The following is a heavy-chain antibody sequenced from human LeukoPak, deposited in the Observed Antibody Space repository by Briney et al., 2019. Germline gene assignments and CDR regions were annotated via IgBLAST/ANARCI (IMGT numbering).Heavy chain of an antibody. CDR3: ARDGKYCSSTTCYTGFDS. V-gene: IGHV4-34*01. CDR2: INHSGST. Sequence: PSETLSLTCAVYGGSFSGYYWSWIRQPPGKGLEWIGEINHSGSTNYNPSLKSRVTISVDTSKNQFSLKLSSVTAADTAVYYCARDGKYCSSTTCYTGFDSWGQGTLATVSS. CDR1: GGSFSGYY. D-gene: IGHD2-2*01. J-gene: IGHJ4*02.